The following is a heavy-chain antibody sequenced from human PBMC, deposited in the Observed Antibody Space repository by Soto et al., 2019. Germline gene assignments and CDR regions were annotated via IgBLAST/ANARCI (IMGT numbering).Heavy chain of an antibody. Sequence: ASVKVSCKASGYTFTTYGISWVRQAPGQGLEWMGWISAHNGNTNYAQKLQGTVTMTTDTSTSTAYMELKSLRSDDTAVYYCARDPALGGPFDYWGQGTLVTAPQ. V-gene: IGHV1-18*01. D-gene: IGHD3-16*01. CDR1: GYTFTTYG. J-gene: IGHJ4*02. CDR3: ARDPALGGPFDY. CDR2: ISAHNGNT.